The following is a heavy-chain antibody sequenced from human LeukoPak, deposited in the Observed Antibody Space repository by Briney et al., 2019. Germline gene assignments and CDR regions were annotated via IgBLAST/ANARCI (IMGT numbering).Heavy chain of an antibody. CDR1: GGTFSSYA. CDR3: ARDGMTGYYIERGYYFDY. V-gene: IGHV1-69*13. CDR2: IIPIFGTA. J-gene: IGHJ4*02. Sequence: SVKVSCKASGGTFSSYAISWVRQAPGQGLEWMGGIIPIFGTANYAQKFQGRVTITADESTSTVYMELSSLRSEDTAVYYCARDGMTGYYIERGYYFDYWGQGTLVTVSS. D-gene: IGHD3-9*01.